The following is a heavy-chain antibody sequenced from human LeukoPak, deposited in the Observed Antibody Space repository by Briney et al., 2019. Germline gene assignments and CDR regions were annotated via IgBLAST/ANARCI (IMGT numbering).Heavy chain of an antibody. D-gene: IGHD1-1*01. CDR1: GGSISSYY. CDR3: ASAVQLERHDAFDI. V-gene: IGHV4-4*07. CDR2: IYTSGST. J-gene: IGHJ3*02. Sequence: PSETLSLTCTVSGGSISSYYWSWIRQPAGRGLEWIGRIYTSGSTNYNPSLTSRVTMSVDTSKNQFSLKLSSVTAADTAVYYCASAVQLERHDAFDIWGQGTMVTVSS.